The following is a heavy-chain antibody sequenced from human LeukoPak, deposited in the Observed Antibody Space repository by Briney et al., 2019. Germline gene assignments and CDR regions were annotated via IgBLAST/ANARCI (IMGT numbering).Heavy chain of an antibody. D-gene: IGHD3-22*01. V-gene: IGHV3-74*01. CDR2: INTDGSDT. CDR3: ARVLSGSWDWFDP. CDR1: GFTCSSNW. J-gene: IGHJ5*02. Sequence: GGSLRLSCAASGFTCSSNWMHWVRQAPGRGLVWVSRINTDGSDTTYADSVKGRFTISRDNAKNMVVLQMNSLRAEDTAVYYCARVLSGSWDWFDPWGQGTLVTVSS.